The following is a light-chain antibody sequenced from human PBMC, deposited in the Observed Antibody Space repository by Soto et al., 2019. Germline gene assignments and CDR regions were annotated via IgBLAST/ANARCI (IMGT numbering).Light chain of an antibody. CDR1: QSVGTY. CDR2: GAS. V-gene: IGKV3-20*01. Sequence: EIVLTQSPGTLSLSPGERATLSCRASQSVGTYLAWYQQTPGQAPRLLIYGASSRASGIPDRFSGSGSGTDFTLTISRLEPEDFAVYYCQKYVSTPLTFGGGTKVEIK. J-gene: IGKJ4*01. CDR3: QKYVSTPLT.